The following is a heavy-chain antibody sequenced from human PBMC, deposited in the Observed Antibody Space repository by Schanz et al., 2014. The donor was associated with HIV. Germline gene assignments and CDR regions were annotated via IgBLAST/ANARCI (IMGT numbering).Heavy chain of an antibody. CDR1: GFTFSTYG. CDR3: ARVANWDYYGMDV. V-gene: IGHV3-30*03. D-gene: IGHD3-16*01. J-gene: IGHJ6*02. CDR2: ISYDGSNK. Sequence: QIQVVESGGGVVQPGRSLRLSCAASGFTFSTYGMHWVRQAPGKGLEWVAFISYDGSNKYYADSVKGRFTISRDNSKNTLYLQMNSLRAEDTAVYYCARVANWDYYGMDVWGQGTTVTVSS.